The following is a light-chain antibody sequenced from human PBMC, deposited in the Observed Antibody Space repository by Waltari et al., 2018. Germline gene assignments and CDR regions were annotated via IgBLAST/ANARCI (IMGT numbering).Light chain of an antibody. CDR1: NIANKS. V-gene: IGLV3-21*04. J-gene: IGLJ1*01. Sequence: SYVLTQPPSGSVAPGKTARINCGGNNIANKSMPWYQQKHGQAPILVLSYDSDRPSGIPERFSGSNSGNTATLTISRVEAADEADYYCQVWDANNDPGVFGTGTEVTVL. CDR2: YDS. CDR3: QVWDANNDPGV.